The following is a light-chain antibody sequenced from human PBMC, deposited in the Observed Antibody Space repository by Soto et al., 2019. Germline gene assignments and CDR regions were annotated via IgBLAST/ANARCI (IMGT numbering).Light chain of an antibody. V-gene: IGKV1-5*01. J-gene: IGKJ4*01. CDR1: QSISSW. Sequence: DIQMTQPPSTLSASVGDRVTITCRASQSISSWLAWYQQKPGKAPKLLIYDASSLESGVPSRFSGSGSGTEFTLTISSLQPDDFATYYCQQYNSYSSLTFGGGTKVEIK. CDR3: QQYNSYSSLT. CDR2: DAS.